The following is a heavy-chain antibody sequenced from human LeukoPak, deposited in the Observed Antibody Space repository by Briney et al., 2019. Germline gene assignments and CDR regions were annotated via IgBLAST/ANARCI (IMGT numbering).Heavy chain of an antibody. CDR2: LYSGGTI. CDR3: ATGNGYISGRVDYNWFDP. D-gene: IGHD5-18*01. CDR1: GFTVSSHY. V-gene: IGHV3-53*01. J-gene: IGHJ5*02. Sequence: PGGSLRLSCAASGFTVSSHYMSWVRQAPGKGLEWVSVLYSGGTINYSDSVSPPFTISTDHSRNTLYLQINSLKAEDTAVYFCATGNGYISGRVDYNWFDPWGQGTLVTVSS.